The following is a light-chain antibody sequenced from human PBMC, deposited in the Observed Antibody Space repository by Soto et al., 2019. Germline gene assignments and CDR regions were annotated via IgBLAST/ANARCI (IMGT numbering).Light chain of an antibody. V-gene: IGLV4-69*01. CDR1: SGHSNYA. CDR3: QTWRTGIHHVV. CDR2: LNSDGSH. Sequence: QLVLTQSPSASASLGASVKLTCTLSSGHSNYAIAWHQQQPEKGPRYLMKLNSDGSHSKGDGLPDRFSRSSSGAERYLTISSLQSEHDADYYCQTWRTGIHHVVFAGGTNLTVL. J-gene: IGLJ2*01.